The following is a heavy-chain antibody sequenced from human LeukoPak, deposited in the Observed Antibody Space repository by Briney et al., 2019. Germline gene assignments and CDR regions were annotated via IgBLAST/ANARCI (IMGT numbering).Heavy chain of an antibody. D-gene: IGHD3-10*01. CDR1: GFTFSSYA. V-gene: IGHV3-30*04. Sequence: QPGGSLRLSCAASGFTFSSYAMHWVRQAPGKGLEWVAVISYDGSNKYYADSVEGRFTISRDNSKNTLYLQMNSLRAEDTAVYYCAREGPDYYGSGSYYKAYSWFDPWGQGTLVTVSS. J-gene: IGHJ5*02. CDR2: ISYDGSNK. CDR3: AREGPDYYGSGSYYKAYSWFDP.